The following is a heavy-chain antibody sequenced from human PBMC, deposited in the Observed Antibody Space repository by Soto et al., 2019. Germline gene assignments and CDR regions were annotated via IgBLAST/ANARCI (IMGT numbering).Heavy chain of an antibody. J-gene: IGHJ4*02. CDR2: ISYDGSNK. CDR1: GFTFSSYG. CDR3: AKDRDGGSSSTFLFDY. D-gene: IGHD6-13*01. Sequence: QVQLVESGGGVVQPGGSLRLSCAASGFTFSSYGMHWVRQAPGKGLEWVAVISYDGSNKYYADSVKGRFTISRDNSKNTRYLQMNSLRAEDTAVYYCAKDRDGGSSSTFLFDYWGQGTLVTVSS. V-gene: IGHV3-30*18.